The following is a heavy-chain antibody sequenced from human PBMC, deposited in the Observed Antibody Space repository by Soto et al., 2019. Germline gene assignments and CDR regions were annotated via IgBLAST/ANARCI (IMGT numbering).Heavy chain of an antibody. CDR2: IYYSGIT. Sequence: SETLSLTCAVSGGSISSSNWWSWVRQPPGKGLEWIGEIYYSGITYYNPSLKSRVTISVDTSKNQFSLKLRSVTAADTAVYYCARWPQLEPRFDYWGQGTLVTVSS. D-gene: IGHD1-1*01. CDR3: ARWPQLEPRFDY. J-gene: IGHJ4*02. CDR1: GGSISSSNW. V-gene: IGHV4-4*02.